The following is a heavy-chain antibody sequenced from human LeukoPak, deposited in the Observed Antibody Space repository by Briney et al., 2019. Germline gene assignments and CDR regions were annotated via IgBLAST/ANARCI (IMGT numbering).Heavy chain of an antibody. CDR1: GDSVSSNSAA. V-gene: IGHV6-1*01. Sequence: SQTLSLTCAISGDSVSSNSAAWNWFRQSPSRGLEWLGRTYYRSNWYNDYAVSVKSRITINPDTSKNQFSLQLNSVTPEDTAVYYCARDTVEVPRGDEFDIWGQGTMVTVSS. CDR3: ARDTVEVPRGDEFDI. CDR2: TYYRSNWYN. J-gene: IGHJ3*02. D-gene: IGHD2-2*01.